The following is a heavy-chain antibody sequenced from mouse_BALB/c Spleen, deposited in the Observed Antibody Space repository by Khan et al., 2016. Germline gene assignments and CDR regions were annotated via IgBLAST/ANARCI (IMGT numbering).Heavy chain of an antibody. J-gene: IGHJ4*01. CDR1: GDSITSGY. D-gene: IGHD4-1*02. CDR2: ISYSGST. CDR3: ARAPQLGYAMDY. Sequence: EVQLQESGPSLVKPSQTLSLTCSVSGDSITSGYWNWIRKFPGNKLEYMGYISYSGSTYYNPSLKSRISITRDSSKNQYYLQLNSVTTEDTATYXCARAPQLGYAMDYWGQGTSVTVSS. V-gene: IGHV3-8*02.